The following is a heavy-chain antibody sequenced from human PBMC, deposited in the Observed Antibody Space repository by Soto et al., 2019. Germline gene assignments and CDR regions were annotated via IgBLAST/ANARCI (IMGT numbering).Heavy chain of an antibody. CDR3: ARYRYFYASGSYYICWFAP. D-gene: IGHD3-10*01. CDR1: GYTFTTYG. V-gene: IGHV1-18*04. CDR2: ISAYNGNT. J-gene: IGHJ5*02. Sequence: QVELVQSGAEVKKPGASVKVSCKTSGYTFTTYGVSWVRQAPGQGLEWMGWISAYNGNTNYAQKPQGRVTMTTDTSPGTAYMELRSLRSDDTAVYCCARYRYFYASGSYYICWFAPWGQGTLVTVSS.